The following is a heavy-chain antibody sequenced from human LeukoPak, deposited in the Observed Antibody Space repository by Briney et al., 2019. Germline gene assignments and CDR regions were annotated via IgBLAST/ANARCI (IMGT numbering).Heavy chain of an antibody. CDR3: ARDLRGYYYYMDV. Sequence: ASVKVSCKASGYTFTGYYMHWVRQAPGQGLEWMGRINPNSGGTNYAQKFQGRVTMTRDTSISTAYMELSRLSSDDTAVYYCARDLRGYYYYMDVWGKGTTVTVSS. CDR1: GYTFTGYY. J-gene: IGHJ6*03. D-gene: IGHD3-10*01. CDR2: INPNSGGT. V-gene: IGHV1-2*06.